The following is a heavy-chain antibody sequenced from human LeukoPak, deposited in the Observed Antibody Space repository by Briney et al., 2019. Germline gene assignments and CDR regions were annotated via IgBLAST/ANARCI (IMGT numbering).Heavy chain of an antibody. CDR2: IRGSGGGT. CDR1: GFIFSNYA. Sequence: GGSLRLSCAASGFIFSNYALMWLRQSPGKGLEWVSAIRGSGGGTFYADSVKGRFTISRDNSKNTLYLQMNSLRAEDTAVYYCAKGEYSSDNWGQGTLVTVSS. CDR3: AKGEYSSDN. V-gene: IGHV3-23*01. J-gene: IGHJ4*02. D-gene: IGHD6-6*01.